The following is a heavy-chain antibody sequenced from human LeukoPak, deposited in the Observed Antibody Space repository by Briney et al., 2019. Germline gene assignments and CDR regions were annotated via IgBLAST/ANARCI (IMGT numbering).Heavy chain of an antibody. V-gene: IGHV4-34*01. CDR3: AGVYGSGSYYNHLSYPFDY. Sequence: SETLSLTCAVYGGSFSGYYWSWIRQPPGKGLEWIGEINHSGSTNYNPSLKSRVTISVDTSKNQFSLKLSSVTAADTAVYYCAGVYGSGSYYNHLSYPFDYWGQGTLVTVSS. D-gene: IGHD3-10*01. J-gene: IGHJ4*02. CDR2: INHSGST. CDR1: GGSFSGYY.